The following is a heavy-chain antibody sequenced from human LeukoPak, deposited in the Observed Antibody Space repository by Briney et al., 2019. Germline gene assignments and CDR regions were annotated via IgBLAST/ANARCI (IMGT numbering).Heavy chain of an antibody. J-gene: IGHJ6*02. CDR3: ARARGVTGTTGSYYYYGMDV. CDR1: GGTFSSYA. Sequence: SVKVSCKASGGTFSSYAISWVRQAPGQGLEWMGGIIPIFGTANYAQKFQGRVTITADESTSTAYMELSSLRSEDTAVYYCARARGVTGTTGSYYYYGMDVWGQGTTVTVSS. CDR2: IIPIFGTA. V-gene: IGHV1-69*13. D-gene: IGHD1-7*01.